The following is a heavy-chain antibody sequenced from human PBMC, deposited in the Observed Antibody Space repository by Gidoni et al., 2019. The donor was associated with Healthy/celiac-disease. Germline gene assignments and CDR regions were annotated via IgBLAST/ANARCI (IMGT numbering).Heavy chain of an antibody. V-gene: IGHV4-4*07. CDR3: ARDERGKYDYGSFDY. CDR2: IYTSGST. CDR1: VGSISRYY. J-gene: IGHJ4*02. D-gene: IGHD4-17*01. Sequence: QVQLQESAPGLVKPSETLSLTCTVPVGSISRYYWSWIRQPAGKGLEWIGRIYTSGSTNYNPSLKSRVTMSVDTSKNQFSLKLSSVTAADTAVYYCARDERGKYDYGSFDYWGQGTLVTVSS.